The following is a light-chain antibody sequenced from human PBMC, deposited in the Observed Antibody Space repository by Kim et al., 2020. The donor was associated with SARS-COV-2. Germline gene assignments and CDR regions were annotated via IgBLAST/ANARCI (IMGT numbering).Light chain of an antibody. CDR3: CSFTSAVTWM. V-gene: IGLV2-23*02. CDR1: ISDIGTYSL. Sequence: QSALTQPASLSASPGQSITISCSGTISDIGTYSLISWYQQHPGKAPRLIIFDISKRPSAVSGRFSGSKSGNTASLTISGLQPDDEADYFCCSFTSAVTWMFGGGTQLTVL. CDR2: DIS. J-gene: IGLJ3*02.